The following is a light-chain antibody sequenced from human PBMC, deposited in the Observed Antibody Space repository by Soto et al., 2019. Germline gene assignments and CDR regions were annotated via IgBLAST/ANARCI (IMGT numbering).Light chain of an antibody. V-gene: IGKV1-5*03. J-gene: IGKJ4*01. CDR3: NKYVIYPPP. CDR2: KAS. Sequence: DIQMTQSPSTLSASVGDRVTITCRASQSISSWLAWYQQKPGKAPNLLIYKASSLESGVPSRFSGSGSGTESTLPATTLRLVVFAPSYDNKYVIYPPPFGGGTKV. CDR1: QSISSW.